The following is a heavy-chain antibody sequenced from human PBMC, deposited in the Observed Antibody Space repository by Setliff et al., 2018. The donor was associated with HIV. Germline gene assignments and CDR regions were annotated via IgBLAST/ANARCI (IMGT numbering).Heavy chain of an antibody. CDR2: ISSSSSYT. J-gene: IGHJ4*02. Sequence: GGSLRLSCATSGFTFDSYSIIWVRQAPGKGLEWVSYISSSSSYTNYADSVKGRFTISRDNAKNSLYLQMNSLRAEDTAVYYCARASYYYDSSGWVDYWGQGTLVTVSS. CDR3: ARASYYYDSSGWVDY. V-gene: IGHV3-21*05. CDR1: GFTFDSYS. D-gene: IGHD3-22*01.